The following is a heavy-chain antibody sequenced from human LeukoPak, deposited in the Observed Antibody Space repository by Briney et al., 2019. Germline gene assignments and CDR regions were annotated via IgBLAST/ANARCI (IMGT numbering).Heavy chain of an antibody. CDR2: IKQDGSEK. Sequence: GGSLRLSCAASGFTFSSYAMSWVRQAPGKGLEWVANIKQDGSEKYYVDSVKGRFTISRDNAKNSLYLQMNSLRAEDTAVYYCARESDSSGFGAFDIWGQGTMVTVSS. V-gene: IGHV3-7*04. J-gene: IGHJ3*02. CDR1: GFTFSSYA. CDR3: ARESDSSGFGAFDI. D-gene: IGHD3-22*01.